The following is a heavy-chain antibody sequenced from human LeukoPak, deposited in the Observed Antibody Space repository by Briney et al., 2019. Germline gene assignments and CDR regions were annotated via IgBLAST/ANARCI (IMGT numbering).Heavy chain of an antibody. J-gene: IGHJ5*02. CDR2: INHSGST. CDR1: GGSFSGYY. Sequence: SETLSLTCGVYGGSFSGYYWSWIRQPPGEGLEWIGEINHSGSTNHNPSLKSRVTISVDTSKNQFSLKLTSVTAADTAVYYCARGRNWNYGGWFDPWGQGTLVTVSS. CDR3: ARGRNWNYGGWFDP. V-gene: IGHV4-34*01. D-gene: IGHD1-7*01.